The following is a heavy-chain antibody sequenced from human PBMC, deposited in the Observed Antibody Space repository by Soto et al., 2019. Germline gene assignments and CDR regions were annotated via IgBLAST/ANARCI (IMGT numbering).Heavy chain of an antibody. CDR3: ARGRYGDS. J-gene: IGHJ4*02. CDR1: GYTFTSYG. Sequence: QVHLVQSGAEVKKPGASVKVSCKASGYTFTSYGITWVRQAPGQGLEWMGWISAHNGNTDYAQKLQGRVIVTRDTSKSTAYMELRSLRSDDTAVYYCARGRYGDSWGQGALVTVSS. D-gene: IGHD1-1*01. CDR2: ISAHNGNT. V-gene: IGHV1-18*01.